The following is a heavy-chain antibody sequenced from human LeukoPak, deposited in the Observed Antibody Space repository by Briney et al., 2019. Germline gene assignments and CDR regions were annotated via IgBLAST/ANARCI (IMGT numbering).Heavy chain of an antibody. Sequence: PGGSLRPSCAASGFTFSSYAMHWVRQAPGKGLEWVAVISYDGSNKYYADSVKGRFTISRDNSKNTLYLQMNSLRAEDTAVYYCASHYDSSGTAGYYFDYWGQGTLVTVSS. J-gene: IGHJ4*02. CDR2: ISYDGSNK. D-gene: IGHD3-22*01. V-gene: IGHV3-30-3*01. CDR1: GFTFSSYA. CDR3: ASHYDSSGTAGYYFDY.